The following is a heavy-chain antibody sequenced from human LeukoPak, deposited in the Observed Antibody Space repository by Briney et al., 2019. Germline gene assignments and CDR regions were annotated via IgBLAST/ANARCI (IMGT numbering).Heavy chain of an antibody. CDR2: ISGSGGST. Sequence: GGSLRLSCAASGFTFSDYYMSWIRQAPGKGLEWVSAISGSGGSTYYADSVKGRFTISRDNSKNTLYLQMNSLRAEDTAVYYCAKGYSSGWYPGVNYYYGMDVWGQGTTVTVSS. V-gene: IGHV3-23*01. CDR1: GFTFSDYY. CDR3: AKGYSSGWYPGVNYYYGMDV. J-gene: IGHJ6*02. D-gene: IGHD6-19*01.